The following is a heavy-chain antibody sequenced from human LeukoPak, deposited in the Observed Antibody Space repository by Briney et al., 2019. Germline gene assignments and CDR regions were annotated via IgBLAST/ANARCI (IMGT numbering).Heavy chain of an antibody. CDR3: AKVWNKWNYFDQ. CDR1: GFTFSSYS. Sequence: GGSLRLSCGASGFTFSSYSMNWVRQAPGKGVEWVSGISSSGDSTYSADSVKGRFTISRDNSKNTLYLQMNSLRAEDTAVYYCAKVWNKWNYFDQWGQGTLVTVSS. D-gene: IGHD1-1*01. V-gene: IGHV3-23*01. CDR2: ISSSGDST. J-gene: IGHJ4*02.